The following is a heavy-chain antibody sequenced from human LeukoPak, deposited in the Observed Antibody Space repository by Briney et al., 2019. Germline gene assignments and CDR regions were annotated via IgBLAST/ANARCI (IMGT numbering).Heavy chain of an antibody. Sequence: SETLSLTCAVSGFSISNNYWWHWIGQPPGKGREWIGTDHHSGSTYYNPSLKSRVTISVDTSKNQFSLKLTSVTAADTAVHYCAREPAGRGAVDYWGQGTLVTVSS. CDR1: GFSISNNYW. CDR2: DHHSGST. V-gene: IGHV4-38-2*01. D-gene: IGHD4/OR15-4a*01. CDR3: AREPAGRGAVDY. J-gene: IGHJ4*02.